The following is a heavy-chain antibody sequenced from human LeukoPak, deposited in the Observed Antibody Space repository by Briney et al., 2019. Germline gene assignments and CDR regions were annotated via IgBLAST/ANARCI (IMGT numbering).Heavy chain of an antibody. D-gene: IGHD6-19*01. V-gene: IGHV4-61*01. CDR2: IYYSGST. Sequence: KPSETLSLTCTVSGGSISSSSYYWSWIRQPPGKGLEWVGHIYYSGSTNYNPSLKSRVTISIDTSKEQFSLKVRSVTAADTAIYYCASAPAGQEWLLDSWGQGALVTVSS. CDR3: ASAPAGQEWLLDS. J-gene: IGHJ4*02. CDR1: GGSISSSSYY.